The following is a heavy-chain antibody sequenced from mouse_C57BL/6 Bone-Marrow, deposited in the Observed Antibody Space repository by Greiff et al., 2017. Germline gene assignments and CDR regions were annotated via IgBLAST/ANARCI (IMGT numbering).Heavy chain of an antibody. CDR2: IDPSDSYT. CDR3: AFYDGYCWFAY. J-gene: IGHJ3*01. Sequence: VQLQQPGAEPVKPGASVKLFCKASGYTFTSYWMQWVKQRPGQGLEWIGEIDPSDSYTNYNQKFKGKATLTVDTSSSTAYMQLSSLTSEDSAVYYCAFYDGYCWFAYWGQGTLVTVSA. CDR1: GYTFTSYW. V-gene: IGHV1-50*01. D-gene: IGHD2-3*01.